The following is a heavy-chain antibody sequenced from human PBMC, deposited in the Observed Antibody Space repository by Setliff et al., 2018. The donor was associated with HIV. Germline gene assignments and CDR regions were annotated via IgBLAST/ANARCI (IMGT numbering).Heavy chain of an antibody. CDR3: GGAPPRWGATRDY. V-gene: IGHV4-61*02. CDR2: IHTSGST. Sequence: PSETLSLTCTVSGGSINSGCYYWSWIRQPAGKGLEWLGRIHTSGSTDFNPSLKSRVTISVDTSKNQFSLKLSSVTAADTAVYYFGGAPPRWGATRDYWGQGTLVTVSS. CDR1: GGSINSGCYY. D-gene: IGHD1-26*01. J-gene: IGHJ4*02.